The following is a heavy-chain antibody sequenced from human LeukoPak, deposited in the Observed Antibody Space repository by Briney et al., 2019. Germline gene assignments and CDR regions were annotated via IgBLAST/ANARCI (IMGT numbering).Heavy chain of an antibody. Sequence: SETLSLTCSVSGASLSSYYWGWSRQPPGEGLEWIGTVYYSGITYYDPSLKSRLTISVDTSKNQFSLKLNSVTAAGTAMYYCARLAYYDFWSGYYVDVWGKGTTVTVSS. CDR1: GASLSSYY. D-gene: IGHD3-3*01. CDR3: ARLAYYDFWSGYYVDV. CDR2: VYYSGIT. J-gene: IGHJ6*04. V-gene: IGHV4-39*01.